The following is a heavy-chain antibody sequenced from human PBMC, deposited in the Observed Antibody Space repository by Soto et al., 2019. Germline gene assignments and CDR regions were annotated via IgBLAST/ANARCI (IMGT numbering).Heavy chain of an antibody. CDR1: GYSFTTYG. V-gene: IGHV1-18*01. CDR3: AREYCTSESCYGSDY. D-gene: IGHD2-8*01. J-gene: IGHJ4*02. CDR2: ISADSVNT. Sequence: QVQLVQSGAEVKNPGASVKVSCRAGGYSFTTYGISWVRQAPGEGLEWMGWISADSVNTKSAQKVQDRLTMTTDTATRTAHMELGSLRSDDTAIYYCAREYCTSESCYGSDYWGQGTLVTVSS.